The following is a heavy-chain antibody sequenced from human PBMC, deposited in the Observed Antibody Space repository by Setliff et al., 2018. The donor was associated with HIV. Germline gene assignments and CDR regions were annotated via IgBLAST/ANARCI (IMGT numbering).Heavy chain of an antibody. Sequence: PSETLSLTCTVSGGSVSSGGYYWSWIRQHPGKGLEWIGYISSRGSTYYNPSLKSRITMSVDTSQNQVSLKLSSVTAADTAVYFCARLEKLDDISYFDYWGQGTLVTVSS. V-gene: IGHV4-31*03. J-gene: IGHJ4*02. CDR2: ISSRGST. CDR1: GGSVSSGGYY. D-gene: IGHD3-3*02. CDR3: ARLEKLDDISYFDY.